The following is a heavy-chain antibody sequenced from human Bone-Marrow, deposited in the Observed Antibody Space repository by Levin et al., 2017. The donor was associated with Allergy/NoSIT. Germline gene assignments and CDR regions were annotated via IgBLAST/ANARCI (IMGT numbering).Heavy chain of an antibody. V-gene: IGHV4-59*01. J-gene: IGHJ4*02. CDR3: ASYATVTTTTGYFDY. D-gene: IGHD4-17*01. CDR2: IYYSGST. CDR1: GGSISSYY. Sequence: SSETLSLTCTVSGGSISSYYWSWIRQPPGKGLEWIGYIYYSGSTNYNPSLKSRVTISVDTSKNQFSLKLSSVTAADTAVYYCASYATVTTTTGYFDYWGQGTLVTVSS.